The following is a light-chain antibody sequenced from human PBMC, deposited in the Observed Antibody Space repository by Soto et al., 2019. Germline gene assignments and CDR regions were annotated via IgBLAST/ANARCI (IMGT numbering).Light chain of an antibody. J-gene: IGKJ1*01. CDR1: QSVSSNY. V-gene: IGKV3-20*01. CDR2: GAS. Sequence: EIVLTQSPGTLSLSPGERATLSCRASQSVSSNYLAWYQQKPGQAPRPLIYGASNRATGIPDRFSGSGAATYCTLTISRLEPEDFAVYYYQQYGSSPWTFGQGTEVEIK. CDR3: QQYGSSPWT.